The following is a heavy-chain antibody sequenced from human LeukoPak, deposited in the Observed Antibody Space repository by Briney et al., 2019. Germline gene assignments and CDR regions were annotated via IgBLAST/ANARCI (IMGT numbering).Heavy chain of an antibody. J-gene: IGHJ4*02. D-gene: IGHD2-15*01. V-gene: IGHV3-23*01. CDR3: AKGLRYCSGVTCYKDNY. CDR1: GFTFSSYA. Sequence: GGSLRLSCAASGFTFSSYAMSWVRQAPGKGLEWVSTISGSGGSTYYADSVKGRFTLSRDNSKNTLYLQMNSLRAEDTAVYYRAKGLRYCSGVTCYKDNYWGQGTLVTVSS. CDR2: ISGSGGST.